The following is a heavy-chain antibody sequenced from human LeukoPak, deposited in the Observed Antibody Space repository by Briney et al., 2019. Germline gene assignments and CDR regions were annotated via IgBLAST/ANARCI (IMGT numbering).Heavy chain of an antibody. CDR1: GFTFNNYA. V-gene: IGHV3-23*01. J-gene: IGHJ4*02. Sequence: GGSLRLSCETSGFTFNNYAVSWVRQAPGNGLEWVSSISGGGTTYYADSVKGRFTISRDSSQNTLYLQMNSLRAEGAAVCARGWSSVSYYFQYWGQGTLVTVSS. CDR3: GWSSVSYYFQY. D-gene: IGHD6-13*01. CDR2: ISGGGTT.